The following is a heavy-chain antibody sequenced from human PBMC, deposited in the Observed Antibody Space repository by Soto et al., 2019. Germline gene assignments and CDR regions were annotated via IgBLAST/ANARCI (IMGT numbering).Heavy chain of an antibody. D-gene: IGHD6-13*01. V-gene: IGHV1-2*02. CDR3: ARGGYSSSWDTEYYYYGMDV. Sequence: GASVKVSCKVSGYTFTGYYMHWVRQAPGQGLEWMGWINPNSGGTNYAQKFQGRVTMTRDTSISTAYMELSRLRSDDTAVYYCARGGYSSSWDTEYYYYGMDVWGQGTTVTVSS. CDR1: GYTFTGYY. CDR2: INPNSGGT. J-gene: IGHJ6*02.